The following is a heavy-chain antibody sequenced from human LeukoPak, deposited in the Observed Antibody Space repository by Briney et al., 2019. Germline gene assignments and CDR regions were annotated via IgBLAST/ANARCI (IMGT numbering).Heavy chain of an antibody. CDR3: ARRGYYDSGGYYGY. CDR2: INYSGNN. D-gene: IGHD3-22*01. CDR1: GGSISNYY. Sequence: MPSETLSLTCIVSGGSISNYYWSWIRQPPGKGLEWIAYINYSGNNNYNPSLKSRVTISIDTSKNHFSLRLSSVTAADTAVYYCARRGYYDSGGYYGYWGQGTLVTVSS. J-gene: IGHJ4*02. V-gene: IGHV4-59*08.